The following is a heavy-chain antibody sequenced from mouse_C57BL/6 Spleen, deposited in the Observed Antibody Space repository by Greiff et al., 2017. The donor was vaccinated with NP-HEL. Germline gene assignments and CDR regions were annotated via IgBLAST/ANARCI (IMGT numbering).Heavy chain of an antibody. D-gene: IGHD1-1*01. CDR1: GYTFTSYW. V-gene: IGHV1-61*01. CDR2: IYPSDSET. CDR3: ARAYYSGYFDV. Sequence: VKLQQPGAELVRPGSSVKLSCKASGYTFTSYWMDWVKQRPGQGLEWIGNIYPSDSETHYNQKFKDKATLTVDKSSSTAYMQLSSLTSEDSAVYYCARAYYSGYFDVWGTGTTVTVSS. J-gene: IGHJ1*03.